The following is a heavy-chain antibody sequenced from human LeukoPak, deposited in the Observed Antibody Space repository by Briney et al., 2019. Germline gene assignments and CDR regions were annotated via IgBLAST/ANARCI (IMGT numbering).Heavy chain of an antibody. J-gene: IGHJ1*01. CDR2: IYHSGRT. CDR3: ARRRYYDGSGYLE. V-gene: IGHV4-39*01. D-gene: IGHD3-22*01. Sequence: KPSETLSLTCSVSGDSVSRSDSYWDWIRQPPGKGLEWIGTIYHSGRTYYSPSLKSQVTMSVDPSNNQFSLNLRSVTAADTAVYYCARRRYYDGSGYLEWGQGTLLSVSS. CDR1: GDSVSRSDSY.